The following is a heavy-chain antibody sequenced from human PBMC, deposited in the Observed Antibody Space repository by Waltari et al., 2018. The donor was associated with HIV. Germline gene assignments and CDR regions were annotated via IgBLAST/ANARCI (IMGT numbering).Heavy chain of an antibody. CDR3: VRGGEGTYGDY. V-gene: IGHV3-21*01. J-gene: IGHJ4*02. Sequence: DVQLVESGGGLVKPGGSLRLACAGSGFSFSYYSMNWVRQAPGKGLEWVSSISRDSRYIYYADSVKGRFTISRGNARNSLFLQMNSLRADDTAVYYCVRGGEGTYGDYWGQGTLVTVSS. D-gene: IGHD3-16*01. CDR2: ISRDSRYI. CDR1: GFSFSYYS.